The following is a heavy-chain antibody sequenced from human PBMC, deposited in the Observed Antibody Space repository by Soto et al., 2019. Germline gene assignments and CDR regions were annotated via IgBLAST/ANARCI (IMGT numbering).Heavy chain of an antibody. CDR1: GFTVSTKY. D-gene: IGHD3-10*01. V-gene: IGHV3-53*01. J-gene: IGHJ5*02. Sequence: EVQLVESGGGLIQPGGSLRLSCAASGFTVSTKYMNWVRQAPGRGLEWVSVIYPGVNTYYTDSVKGRFTISRDSSRNTMLLPMNSPRAEDTALYYCAGETYYYGSGNYGWFDTWGQGTLVTVSS. CDR2: IYPGVNT. CDR3: AGETYYYGSGNYGWFDT.